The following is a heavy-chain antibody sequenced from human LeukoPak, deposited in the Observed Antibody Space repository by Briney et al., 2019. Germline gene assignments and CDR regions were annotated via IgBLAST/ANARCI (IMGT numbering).Heavy chain of an antibody. V-gene: IGHV4-4*02. CDR3: GRVAGDDRATRRLDS. Sequence: PSGTLSLTCTVSGDSINSLDLWSWIRQPPGKGLEWIGEVNLGGGTHYNSSLKSRVNILVDTSKNQFSLHLTSVTAADTAIYYCGRVAGDDRATRRLDSWGQGTLVSVSS. J-gene: IGHJ4*02. D-gene: IGHD2-21*02. CDR1: GDSINSLDL. CDR2: VNLGGGT.